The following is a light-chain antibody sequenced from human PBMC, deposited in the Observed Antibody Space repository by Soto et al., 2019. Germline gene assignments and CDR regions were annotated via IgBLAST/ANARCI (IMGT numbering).Light chain of an antibody. CDR2: WAS. Sequence: DIVMTQSPVALPVYLGERATINCKSSQSILSSSNNKNYLVWYQQKPGQPPKVLINWASTRESGVPDRFSGSGSGADFTLTISSLQAEDVAVYYCQQYYSTPPTFGGGTKLEIK. V-gene: IGKV4-1*01. CDR1: QSILSSSNNKNY. J-gene: IGKJ4*01. CDR3: QQYYSTPPT.